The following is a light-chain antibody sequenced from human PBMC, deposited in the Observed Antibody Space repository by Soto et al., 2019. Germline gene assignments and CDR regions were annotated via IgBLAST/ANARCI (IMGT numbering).Light chain of an antibody. CDR3: QQRSIRPYT. Sequence: EIVLTQSPATLSLSPGERATLSCGASQSVSSYLAWYQHKPGQAPRLLIYEASNRATGIPARFSGSGSGTDFTLTISSLEPEDLAVYYCQQRSIRPYTFGQGTKLEI. V-gene: IGKV3-11*01. CDR2: EAS. J-gene: IGKJ2*01. CDR1: QSVSSY.